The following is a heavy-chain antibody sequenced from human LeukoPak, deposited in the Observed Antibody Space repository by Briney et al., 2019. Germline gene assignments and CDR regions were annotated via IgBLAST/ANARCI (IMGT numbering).Heavy chain of an antibody. Sequence: PSETLSLTRTVSGGSISSGSYYWSWIRQPAGKGLEWIGRIYTSGSTNYNPSLKSRVTISVDTSKNQFSLKLSSVTAADTAVYYCATSNYDFWSGYYSSWGQGTLVTVSS. CDR1: GGSISSGSYY. CDR3: ATSNYDFWSGYYSS. CDR2: IYTSGST. J-gene: IGHJ4*02. D-gene: IGHD3-3*01. V-gene: IGHV4-61*02.